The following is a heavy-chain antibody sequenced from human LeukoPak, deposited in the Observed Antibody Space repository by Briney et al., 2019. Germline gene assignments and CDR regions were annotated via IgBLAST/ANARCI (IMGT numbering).Heavy chain of an antibody. Sequence: PGRSLRLSCTASGFTLGDYAMSWVRRAPGKGLEWVGFIRSKLHGGTTEYAASVKDRFTISRDDSKNIAYLQMNSLKNEDTAVYYCTRDRGYSYGYGDYWGQGTLVTVSS. V-gene: IGHV3-49*04. J-gene: IGHJ4*02. CDR3: TRDRGYSYGYGDY. CDR2: IRSKLHGGTT. D-gene: IGHD5-18*01. CDR1: GFTLGDYA.